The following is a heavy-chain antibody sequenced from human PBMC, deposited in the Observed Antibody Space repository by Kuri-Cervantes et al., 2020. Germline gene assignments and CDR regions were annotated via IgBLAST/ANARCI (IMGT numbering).Heavy chain of an antibody. Sequence: GGSLRLSCAASGFTFSSYGMHWVRQAPGKGLEWVAVIWYDGSNKYYADSVKGRFTISGDNSKNTLYLQMNSLRAEDTAVYYCAREHIVGATTQYYFDYWGQGTLVTVSS. D-gene: IGHD1-26*01. CDR3: AREHIVGATTQYYFDY. V-gene: IGHV3-33*01. CDR1: GFTFSSYG. CDR2: IWYDGSNK. J-gene: IGHJ4*02.